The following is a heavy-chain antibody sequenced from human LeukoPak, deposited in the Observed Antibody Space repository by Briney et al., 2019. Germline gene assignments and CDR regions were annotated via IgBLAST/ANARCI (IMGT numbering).Heavy chain of an antibody. CDR3: ARAKTDHVVVVAASWADDYYFDY. CDR1: GYTFTSYG. V-gene: IGHV1-69*06. D-gene: IGHD2-15*01. CDR2: IIPIFGTA. J-gene: IGHJ4*02. Sequence: SVKVSCKASGYTFTSYGISWVRQAPGQGLEWMGGIIPIFGTANYAQKFQGRVTITADKSTSTAYMELSSLRSEDTAVYYCARAKTDHVVVVAASWADDYYFDYWGQGTLVTVSS.